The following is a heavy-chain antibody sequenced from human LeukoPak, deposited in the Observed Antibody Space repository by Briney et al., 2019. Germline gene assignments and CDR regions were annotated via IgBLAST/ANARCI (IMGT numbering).Heavy chain of an antibody. Sequence: GGSLRLSCAASGFTLSSYAMSWVRQAPGKGLEWVSAISTGGDSTYYADSVKGRFTISRDNSKNTLYEQMNSLRAEDTALYYCAKIRGSYLDYWGQGTLVTVSS. D-gene: IGHD1-26*01. V-gene: IGHV3-23*01. CDR3: AKIRGSYLDY. J-gene: IGHJ4*02. CDR2: ISTGGDST. CDR1: GFTLSSYA.